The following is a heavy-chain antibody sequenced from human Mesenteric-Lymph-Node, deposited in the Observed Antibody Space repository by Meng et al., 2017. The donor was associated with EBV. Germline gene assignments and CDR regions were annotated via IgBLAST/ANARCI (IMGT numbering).Heavy chain of an antibody. D-gene: IGHD2-15*01. J-gene: IGHJ5*02. Sequence: RGVELCTPPVSLSYTVSVHGGPFSGFYGSWLRPPPGKGMYGIGEINHSGSTNYTPSLKSRVTISVDTSKNQFSLKLSSVTAAVTAVYYCARGVVVVVAATPTGFSDWFDPWGQGTLVTVSS. CDR1: GGPFSGFY. V-gene: IGHV4-34*01. CDR2: INHSGST. CDR3: ARGVVVVVAATPTGFSDWFDP.